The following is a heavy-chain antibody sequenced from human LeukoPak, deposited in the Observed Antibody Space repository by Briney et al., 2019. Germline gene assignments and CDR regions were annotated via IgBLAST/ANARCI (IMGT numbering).Heavy chain of an antibody. J-gene: IGHJ4*02. CDR3: AGGVTIVRGTSKHFDY. CDR2: VYTSGST. V-gene: IGHV4-4*07. Sequence: SETLSLTCTVSGGSIHSYWSWIRQPAGKGLEWIGRVYTSGSTNYNPSLKSRVTISVDTSKNQFSLKLSSVTAADTAVYYCAGGVTIVRGTSKHFDYWGQGTLVTVSS. D-gene: IGHD3-10*01. CDR1: GGSIHSY.